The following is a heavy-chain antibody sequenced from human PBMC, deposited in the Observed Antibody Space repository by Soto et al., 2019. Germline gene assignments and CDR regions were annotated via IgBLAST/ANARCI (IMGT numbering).Heavy chain of an antibody. Sequence: QVQLVQSGAEVKKPGASVKVSCKASGYTFTGYYMHWVRQAPGQGLEWMGWINPNSGGTNYAQRFQGRVTMIRDTSISTAYMELSRLRSDDTAVYYCARDWGYDYVWGGDYWGQGTLVTVSS. CDR3: ARDWGYDYVWGGDY. CDR2: INPNSGGT. V-gene: IGHV1-2*02. CDR1: GYTFTGYY. J-gene: IGHJ4*02. D-gene: IGHD3-16*01.